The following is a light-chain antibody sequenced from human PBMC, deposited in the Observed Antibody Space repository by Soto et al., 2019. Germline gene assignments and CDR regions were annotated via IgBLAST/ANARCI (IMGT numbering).Light chain of an antibody. CDR2: GAS. J-gene: IGKJ4*01. CDR1: QSVAGN. Sequence: EIVMTQSPATLSVSPGERATLSCRASQSVAGNLAWYQQNPGQAPRLLIYGASTRATGIPTRFSGGGSGTQFTLTVSSLQSEDFAIYYCQQYNKWPLTFGGGTKVAIK. V-gene: IGKV3-15*01. CDR3: QQYNKWPLT.